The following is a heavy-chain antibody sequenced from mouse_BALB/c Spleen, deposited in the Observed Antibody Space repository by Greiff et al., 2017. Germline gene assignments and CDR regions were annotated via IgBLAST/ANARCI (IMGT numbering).Heavy chain of an antibody. V-gene: IGHV1-67*01. D-gene: IGHD1-1*01. CDR2: ISTYYGNT. J-gene: IGHJ4*01. CDR3: ARGSSPPMDY. CDR1: GYTFTDYA. Sequence: VQLHQSGPELVRPGVSVKISCKGSGYTFTDYAMHWVKQSHAKSLEWIGVISTYYGNTNYNQKFKGKATMTVDKSSSTAYMELARLTSEDSAIYYCARGSSPPMDYWGQGTSVTVSS.